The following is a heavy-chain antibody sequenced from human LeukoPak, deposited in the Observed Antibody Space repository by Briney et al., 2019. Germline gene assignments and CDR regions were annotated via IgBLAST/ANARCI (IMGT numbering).Heavy chain of an antibody. D-gene: IGHD1-26*01. V-gene: IGHV4-34*01. CDR1: GGSFSGYY. J-gene: IGHJ4*02. CDR2: INHSGST. CDR3: VGAEGAFDY. Sequence: SETLSLTCAVYGGSFSGYYWSWIRQPPGKGLEWIGEINHSGSTNHNPSLKSRVTISVDTSKNQFSLKLSSVTAADTAVYYCVGAEGAFDYWGQGTLVTVSS.